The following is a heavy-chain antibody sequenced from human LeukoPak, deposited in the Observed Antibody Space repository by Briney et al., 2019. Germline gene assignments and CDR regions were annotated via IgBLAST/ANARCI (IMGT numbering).Heavy chain of an antibody. CDR3: ARDFWSGYHTPGY. Sequence: ASVKVSCKASGYTFTGYYMHWVRQAPGQGLEWMGWINPNSGGTNYAQKFQGRVTMTRDTSISTAYMELSRLRSGDTAVYYCARDFWSGYHTPGYWGQGTLVTVSS. CDR1: GYTFTGYY. V-gene: IGHV1-2*02. D-gene: IGHD3-3*01. J-gene: IGHJ4*02. CDR2: INPNSGGT.